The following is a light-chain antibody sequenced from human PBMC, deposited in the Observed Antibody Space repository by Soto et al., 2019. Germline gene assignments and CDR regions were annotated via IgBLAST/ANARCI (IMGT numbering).Light chain of an antibody. CDR1: QSINIF. V-gene: IGKV1-39*01. Sequence: DIQMTQSPSSLSASVGDRVTITCRASQSINIFLNWYQQKPGKAPNLLIYAASSLRSGVPSRFSGSGSGTGFTLTISRLQPEDFATYYCQQSYTTPWTFGQGTKVDIK. J-gene: IGKJ1*01. CDR3: QQSYTTPWT. CDR2: AAS.